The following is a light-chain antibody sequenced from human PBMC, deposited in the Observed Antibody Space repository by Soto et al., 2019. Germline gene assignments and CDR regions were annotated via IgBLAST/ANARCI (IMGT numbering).Light chain of an antibody. CDR3: QSYNTARPT. J-gene: IGKJ5*01. CDR2: TAS. CDR1: QGISNY. V-gene: IGKV1-27*01. Sequence: DIQLTQSPYSLSASVGDRVTITCRASQGISNYLAWYQQKPGKVPKLLIYTASTLQSGVPSRFSGSGSGTDFTLTISGLQPEDLATYYCQSYNTARPTFGQGTRLEIK.